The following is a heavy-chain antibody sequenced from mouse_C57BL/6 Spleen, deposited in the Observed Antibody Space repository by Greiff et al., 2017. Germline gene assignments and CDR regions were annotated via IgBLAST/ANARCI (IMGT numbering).Heavy chain of an antibody. Sequence: QVQLQQSGPELVKPGASVKISCKASGYAFSSSWMNWVKQRPGKGLEWIGRIYPGDGDTNYNGKFKGKATLTADKSSSTTYMQLSSLTSEDSAVYDCARGRYYDYAVDYFDDWGQGTTLTVSS. V-gene: IGHV1-82*01. CDR3: ARGRYYDYAVDYFDD. D-gene: IGHD2-4*01. CDR1: GYAFSSSW. CDR2: IYPGDGDT. J-gene: IGHJ2*01.